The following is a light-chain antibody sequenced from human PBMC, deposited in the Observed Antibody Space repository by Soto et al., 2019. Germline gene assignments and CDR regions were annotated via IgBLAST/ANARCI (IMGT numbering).Light chain of an antibody. J-gene: IGKJ4*01. CDR1: QSVSTY. CDR2: DAS. Sequence: PGERATLSCRASQSVSTYLAWYQQKPGRAPRLLIYDASSRATGIPARFSGSGSGTDFTLTISSLEPEDFAVYYCQQRSNWPSTFGGGTKAEIK. V-gene: IGKV3-11*01. CDR3: QQRSNWPST.